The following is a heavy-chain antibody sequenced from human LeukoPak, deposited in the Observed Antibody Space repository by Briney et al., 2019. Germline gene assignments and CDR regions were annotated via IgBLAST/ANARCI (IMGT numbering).Heavy chain of an antibody. V-gene: IGHV3-23*01. Sequence: PGGPLTLSCAACGLPFRRYAMRGPPHATEGAGVWVSYICGSGDTSYSADSVKGTFTISRDNSKNTLYLQMNSLRPEDTAVYYCAKVGARGCSSSTCFIYWGQGTLVTVSS. J-gene: IGHJ4*02. CDR1: GLPFRRYA. CDR2: ICGSGDTS. D-gene: IGHD2-2*01. CDR3: AKVGARGCSSSTCFIY.